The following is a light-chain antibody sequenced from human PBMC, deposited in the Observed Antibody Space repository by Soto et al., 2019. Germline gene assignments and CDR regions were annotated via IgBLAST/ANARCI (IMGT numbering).Light chain of an antibody. CDR3: QQRSDWPST. V-gene: IGKV3-11*01. CDR2: DAS. Sequence: EIVLTQSPATLSLSPGERATLSCRASQSVSSYLAGYQQKPGQAPRLLIYDASNRATGIPARFSGSGSGTDFTLTISSLGPDDFAVYYCQQRSDWPSTFGGGTKVQIK. J-gene: IGKJ4*01. CDR1: QSVSSY.